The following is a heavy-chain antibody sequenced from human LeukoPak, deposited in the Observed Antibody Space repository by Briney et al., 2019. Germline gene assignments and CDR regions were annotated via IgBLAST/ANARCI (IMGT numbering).Heavy chain of an antibody. CDR3: ARAPSEIGGYYPEYFRH. J-gene: IGHJ1*01. V-gene: IGHV3-74*01. D-gene: IGHD3-22*01. CDR1: GFTFSSYG. CDR2: IKSDGST. Sequence: GGSLRLSCAAAGFTFSSYGMHSGRQAPGKGLGWVSRIKSDGSTNYADSVKGRLTISRDNATDTLSLQMNSLRAEATGAYYCARAPSEIGGYYPEYFRHWGQGTLVTVSS.